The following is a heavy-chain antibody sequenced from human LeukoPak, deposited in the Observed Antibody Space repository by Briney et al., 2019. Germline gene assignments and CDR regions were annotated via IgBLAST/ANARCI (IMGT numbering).Heavy chain of an antibody. CDR1: GFTFSSYG. CDR2: ISYDGSNK. Sequence: GGSLRLSCAASGFTFSSYGMHWVRQAPGKGLEWVAVISYDGSNKYYADSVKGRSTISRDNSKNTLYLQMNSLRAEDTAVYYCAKGPLLGYSSSWYWSDWGQGTLVTVSS. D-gene: IGHD6-13*01. V-gene: IGHV3-30*18. J-gene: IGHJ4*02. CDR3: AKGPLLGYSSSWYWSD.